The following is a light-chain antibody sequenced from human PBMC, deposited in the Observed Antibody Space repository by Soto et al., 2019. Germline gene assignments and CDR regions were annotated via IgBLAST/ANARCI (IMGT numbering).Light chain of an antibody. CDR3: NSYTSSSTLI. Sequence: QYVLTQPASVSGSPGQSITISCTGTSSDVGGYNYVSWYQQHPGKAPKLMIYYVSNRPSGVSNRFSGSKSGNTASLTISGLQAADEADYYCNSYTSSSTLIFGGGTQLT. CDR2: YVS. V-gene: IGLV2-14*01. J-gene: IGLJ7*01. CDR1: SSDVGGYNY.